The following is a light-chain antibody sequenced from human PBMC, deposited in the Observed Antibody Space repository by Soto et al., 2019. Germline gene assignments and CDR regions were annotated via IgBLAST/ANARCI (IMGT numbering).Light chain of an antibody. CDR2: DAS. CDR1: QSISSW. V-gene: IGKV1-5*01. Sequence: DIQMTQSPSTLSASVGDRVTSTCRASQSISSWLAWYQQKPGKAPKLLIYDASSLESGVSSRFSGSGSGTEFTLTISSLQPDDFATYYCQQYNSYSQTFGQGTKVDIK. CDR3: QQYNSYSQT. J-gene: IGKJ1*01.